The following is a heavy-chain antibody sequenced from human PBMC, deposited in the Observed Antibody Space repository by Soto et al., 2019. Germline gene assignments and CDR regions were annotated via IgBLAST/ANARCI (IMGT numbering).Heavy chain of an antibody. CDR3: AREKATNGYIYYFDN. CDR1: GFMFSSDW. V-gene: IGHV3-7*04. J-gene: IGHJ4*02. D-gene: IGHD2-8*01. Sequence: GGSLRLSCTASGFMFSSDWLTWVRQAPGKGLEWVANIKTDGSETFYVDSVKGRFTISRDNAKNSLFLQMNSLRAEDTAVYYCAREKATNGYIYYFDNWSQGTLVTAPQ. CDR2: IKTDGSET.